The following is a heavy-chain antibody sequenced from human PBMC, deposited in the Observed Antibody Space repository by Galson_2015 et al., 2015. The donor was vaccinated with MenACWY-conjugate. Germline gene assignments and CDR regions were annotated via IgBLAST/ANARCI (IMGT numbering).Heavy chain of an antibody. CDR3: AREFSY. CDR1: GGSASSSGYY. D-gene: IGHD2/OR15-2a*01. J-gene: IGHJ4*02. Sequence: ETLSLPCTVSGGSASSSGYYWTRIRQPPGKGLEWIGLIYDSGTTKYNPSLKGRVTISLDTSKNQVSLKLSSVTAADTAVYYCAREFSYWGQGTLVTVSS. CDR2: IYDSGTT. V-gene: IGHV4-61*08.